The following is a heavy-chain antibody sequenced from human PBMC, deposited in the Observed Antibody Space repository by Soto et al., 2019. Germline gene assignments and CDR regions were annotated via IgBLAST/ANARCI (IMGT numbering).Heavy chain of an antibody. CDR1: GGSISSGDYY. CDR3: ASSSYSSSSFWFVP. Sequence: QVQLQESGPGLVKPSQTLSLTCTVSGGSISSGDYYWSWIRQPPGKGLEWIGYIYYSGSTSYNPFLKRRVTISLDTSKNQSSLKLSSVTAADTAVYYCASSSYSSSSFWFVPWGQGTLVTVSS. D-gene: IGHD6-6*01. V-gene: IGHV4-30-4*01. J-gene: IGHJ5*02. CDR2: IYYSGST.